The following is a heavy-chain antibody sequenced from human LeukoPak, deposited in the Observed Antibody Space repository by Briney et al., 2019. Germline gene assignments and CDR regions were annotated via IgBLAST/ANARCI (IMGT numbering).Heavy chain of an antibody. Sequence: GGSLRLSCAASGFTFSNAWMSWVRQAPGKGLEWVGRIKSKTDGGTTDYAAPVKGRFTISRDDSKNTLYLQMNSLKTEDTAIYYCIKGGSNSPFDYWGQGTLVTVSS. CDR2: IKSKTDGGTT. D-gene: IGHD1-26*01. CDR3: IKGGSNSPFDY. CDR1: GFTFSNAW. V-gene: IGHV3-15*01. J-gene: IGHJ4*02.